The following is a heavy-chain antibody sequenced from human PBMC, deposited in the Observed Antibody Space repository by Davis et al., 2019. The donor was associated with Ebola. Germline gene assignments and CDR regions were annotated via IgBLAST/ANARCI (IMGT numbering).Heavy chain of an antibody. V-gene: IGHV3-30-3*01. Sequence: GESLKISCAASGFTFSSYSMHWVRQAPGKGLEWVAVISYDGSGEYKADSVKGRFTISRDNSKNTLYLQMNSLRAEDTAVYYCARDSRTYEIDYWGQGTLVTVSS. D-gene: IGHD5-12*01. J-gene: IGHJ4*02. CDR3: ARDSRTYEIDY. CDR1: GFTFSSYS. CDR2: ISYDGSGE.